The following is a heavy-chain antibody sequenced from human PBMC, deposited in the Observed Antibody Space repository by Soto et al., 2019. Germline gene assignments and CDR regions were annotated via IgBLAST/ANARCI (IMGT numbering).Heavy chain of an antibody. J-gene: IGHJ5*02. Sequence: GESLKISCKGSGYSFTSYWIGWVRQMPGKGLEWMGIIYPGDSDTRCSPSFQGQVTISADKSISTAYPQWSSLKASDTATYDCARNQPTCYEALRGDGFDPWGQGTLVTVSS. V-gene: IGHV5-51*01. D-gene: IGHD2-2*01. CDR3: ARNQPTCYEALRGDGFDP. CDR2: IYPGDSDT. CDR1: GYSFTSYW.